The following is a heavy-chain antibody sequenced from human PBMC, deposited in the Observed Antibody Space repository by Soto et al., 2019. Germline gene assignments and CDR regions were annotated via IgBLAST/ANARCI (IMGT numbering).Heavy chain of an antibody. CDR2: INPNSGGT. V-gene: IGHV1-2*04. D-gene: IGHD1-26*01. CDR3: AREVGANRGNWFDP. J-gene: IGHJ5*02. Sequence: ASVKVSCKAFGYTFTGYYMHWVRQAPGQGLEWMGWINPNSGGTNYAQKFQGWVTMTRDTSISTAYMELSRLRSDDTAVYYCAREVGANRGNWFDPWGQGTLVTVSS. CDR1: GYTFTGYY.